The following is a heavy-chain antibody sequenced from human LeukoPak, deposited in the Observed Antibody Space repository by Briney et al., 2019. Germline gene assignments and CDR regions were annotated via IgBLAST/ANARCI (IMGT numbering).Heavy chain of an antibody. CDR3: ARRYSSGWYQWFDP. V-gene: IGHV4-39*07. CDR1: GGSISSPSYY. D-gene: IGHD6-19*01. J-gene: IGHJ5*02. CDR2: ASYGGST. Sequence: SETLSLTCTVSGGSISSPSYYWGWIRQPPGKGLEWIGSASYGGSTYYNPSLKSRVTLSIDTSENQFSLKLSSVTAADTAVYYCARRYSSGWYQWFDPWGQGTLVTVSS.